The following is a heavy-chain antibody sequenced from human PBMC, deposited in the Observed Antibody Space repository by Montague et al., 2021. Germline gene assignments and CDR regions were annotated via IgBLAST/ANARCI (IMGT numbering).Heavy chain of an antibody. CDR3: ARGWQKRFDP. Sequence: CAISGDSGCGDDPTRNWKAHSSALDTAWYRMTYSRSKKKNEYAISVKSRITVNPDTSKNQFSLLLNSVTPEDTAVYCCARGWQKRFDPWGQGTLVTVSS. D-gene: IGHD5-24*01. V-gene: IGHV6-1*01. CDR1: GDSGCGDDPT. CDR2: TYSRSKKKN. J-gene: IGHJ5*02.